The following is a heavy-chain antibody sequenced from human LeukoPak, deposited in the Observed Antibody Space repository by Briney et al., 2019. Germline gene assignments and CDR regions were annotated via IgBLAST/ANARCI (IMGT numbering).Heavy chain of an antibody. CDR1: GGSIRSGDYY. J-gene: IGHJ4*02. V-gene: IGHV4-30-4*01. CDR2: IYYSEST. D-gene: IGHD1-26*01. CDR3: ARGGDFDY. Sequence: SETLSLTCTVSGGSIRSGDYYWSWIRQPPGKGLEWIGYIYYSESTYYNPSLKSRVTISVDTSKNQFSLKLSSVTAADTAVYYCARGGDFDYWGQGTLVIVSS.